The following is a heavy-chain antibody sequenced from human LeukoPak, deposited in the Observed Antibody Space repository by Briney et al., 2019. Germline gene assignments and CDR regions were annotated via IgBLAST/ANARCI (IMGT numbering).Heavy chain of an antibody. Sequence: SETLSLTCTVSGGSVSSGSYYWSWIRQPPGKGLEWIGYLSYSGSTNYSPSLKSRVTMSVDTSKTQFSLKLSSVTVADAAVYYCATSGRNSIDYWGQGTLVTVSS. V-gene: IGHV4-61*01. CDR2: LSYSGST. CDR1: GGSVSSGSYY. D-gene: IGHD4-23*01. J-gene: IGHJ4*02. CDR3: ATSGRNSIDY.